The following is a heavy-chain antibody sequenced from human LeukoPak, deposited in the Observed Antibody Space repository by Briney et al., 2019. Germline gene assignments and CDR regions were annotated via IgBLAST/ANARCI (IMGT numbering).Heavy chain of an antibody. D-gene: IGHD1-26*01. CDR2: IYQSGRT. J-gene: IGHJ3*02. Sequence: KTSQTLSLTCAVSGDSITAGDPSWSWIRQPPGKGLEWIVYIYQSGRTFFNPSLKSRVSISIDRPRNQFSLNLNSVTAADTAVYFCAGRGGFDSGKENSFHIWGQGTLVSVSS. CDR3: AGRGGFDSGKENSFHI. CDR1: GDSITAGDPS. V-gene: IGHV4-30-2*01.